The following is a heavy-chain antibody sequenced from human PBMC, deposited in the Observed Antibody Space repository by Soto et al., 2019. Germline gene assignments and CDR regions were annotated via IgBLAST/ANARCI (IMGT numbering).Heavy chain of an antibody. J-gene: IGHJ4*02. CDR2: ISSSTFSI. CDR1: GFTFSSYG. CDR3: SKARRGSAVIGHIDF. D-gene: IGHD3-22*01. Sequence: GGYLRLSCAASGFTFSSYGMTWVRQTPGKGLEWVSYISSSTFSIYYADSVKGRFTVSRDNAKNSLFLQMNSLRDEDTAVYFWSKARRGSAVIGHIDFWGQGTLVTVSS. V-gene: IGHV3-48*02.